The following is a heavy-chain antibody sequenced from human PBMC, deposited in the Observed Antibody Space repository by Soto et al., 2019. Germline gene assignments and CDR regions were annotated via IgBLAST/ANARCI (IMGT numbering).Heavy chain of an antibody. D-gene: IGHD3-3*01. Sequence: PGGSLRLSCAASGFTFSSYGMHWVRQAPGKGLEWVAVIWYDGSNKYYADSVKGRFTISRDNSKNTLYLQMNSLRAEDTAVYYCARASSVWSGYPLVDYWGQGTLVTVSS. CDR2: IWYDGSNK. J-gene: IGHJ4*02. CDR1: GFTFSSYG. V-gene: IGHV3-33*01. CDR3: ARASSVWSGYPLVDY.